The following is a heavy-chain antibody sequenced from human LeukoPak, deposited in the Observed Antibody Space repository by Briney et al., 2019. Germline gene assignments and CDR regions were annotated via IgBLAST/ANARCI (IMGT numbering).Heavy chain of an antibody. CDR1: GYNFDRYG. CDR3: ARDLGVITTLGYYYYGMDV. CDR2: INPNSGGT. Sequence: GASVKVSCKGSGYNFDRYGVNWVRQAPGQGLEWMGIINPNSGGTNYAQKFQGWVTMTRDTSISTAYMELSRLRSDDTAVYYCARDLGVITTLGYYYYGMDVWAKGPRSPSP. V-gene: IGHV1-2*04. D-gene: IGHD3-22*01. J-gene: IGHJ6*02.